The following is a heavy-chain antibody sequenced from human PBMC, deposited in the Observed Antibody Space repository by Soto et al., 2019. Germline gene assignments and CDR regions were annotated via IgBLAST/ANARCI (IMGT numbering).Heavy chain of an antibody. J-gene: IGHJ5*02. V-gene: IGHV4-59*12. CDR2: MYYSGST. CDR1: GDSLINYY. Sequence: SETLSLTCTVSGDSLINYYWSWIRQPPGKGLEWIGYMYYSGSTNYNPSLKSRVTISVDTSKNQFSLKLSSVTAADTAVYYCARVRITMVRGVIPPPFDPWGQGTLVTVSS. CDR3: ARVRITMVRGVIPPPFDP. D-gene: IGHD3-10*01.